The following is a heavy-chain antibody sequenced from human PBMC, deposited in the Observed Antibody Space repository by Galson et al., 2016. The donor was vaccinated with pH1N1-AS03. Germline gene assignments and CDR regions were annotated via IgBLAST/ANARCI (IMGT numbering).Heavy chain of an antibody. V-gene: IGHV4-34*01. J-gene: IGHJ4*02. CDR2: INHDGSA. D-gene: IGHD1-26*01. CDR3: ARGPNEGTVATGGGDFDG. CDR1: DGSLRGYY. Sequence: SETLSLTCAVYDGSLRGYYWSWIRHSPATGLEWIGGINHDGSAALNWALKSRVTISIDTSKNQFSLNLTYVTATDSAVYFCARGPNEGTVATGGGDFDGCGQGTLVTVSS.